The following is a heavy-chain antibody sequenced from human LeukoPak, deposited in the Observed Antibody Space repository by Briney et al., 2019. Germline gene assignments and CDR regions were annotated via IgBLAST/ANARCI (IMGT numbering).Heavy chain of an antibody. CDR1: GYTFTSYG. J-gene: IGHJ5*02. CDR3: ARYCSSTSCPGPFRYWFDP. V-gene: IGHV1-18*01. D-gene: IGHD2-2*01. Sequence: ASVKVSCKASGYTFTSYGISWVRQAPGQGLEWMGWISAYNGNTNHAQKLQGRVTMTTDTSTSTAYMELRSLRSDDTAVYYCARYCSSTSCPGPFRYWFDPWGQGTLVTVSS. CDR2: ISAYNGNT.